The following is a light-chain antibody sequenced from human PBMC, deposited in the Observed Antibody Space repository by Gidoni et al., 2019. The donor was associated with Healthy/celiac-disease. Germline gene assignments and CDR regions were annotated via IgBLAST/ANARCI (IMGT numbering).Light chain of an antibody. Sequence: DIQMTQSPSSLSASVGDRVTITCRASQSISSYLNWYQQKPGKAPKLLIYAASSLHSGVPSRFSGSGSGTDFTLTISSLQPEDFATYYCQQSYSTLQWTFGQGTKVEIK. CDR2: AAS. CDR1: QSISSY. J-gene: IGKJ1*01. V-gene: IGKV1-39*01. CDR3: QQSYSTLQWT.